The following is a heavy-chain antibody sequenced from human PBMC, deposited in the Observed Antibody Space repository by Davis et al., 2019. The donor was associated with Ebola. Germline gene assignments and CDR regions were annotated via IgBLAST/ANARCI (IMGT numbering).Heavy chain of an antibody. V-gene: IGHV4-30-2*01. CDR2: IYHSGST. CDR1: GAPISSSDYS. D-gene: IGHD3-16*01. Sequence: LRLSCAVSGAPISSSDYSWSWIRQPPGKGLEWTGYIYHSGSTYYNPSLKSRVTTSLDTSKNQFSLRLSSVTAADTAVYYCARDSSRYDGAFDIWGQGTMVTVSS. J-gene: IGHJ3*02. CDR3: ARDSSRYDGAFDI.